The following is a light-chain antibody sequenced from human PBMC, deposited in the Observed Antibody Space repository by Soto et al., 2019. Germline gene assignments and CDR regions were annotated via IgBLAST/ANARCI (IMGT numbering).Light chain of an antibody. Sequence: QSVLTQTPSVSGAPGQSVTMSCTGSSSNIGAGSDVHWYQHLPGTPPKVVISGNNNRPSGVPDRFSGSKSGTSASLSITGLQAEDEAAYYCQSYDTSLSGSVFGGGTKLTVL. CDR2: GNN. CDR1: SSNIGAGSD. V-gene: IGLV1-40*01. CDR3: QSYDTSLSGSV. J-gene: IGLJ2*01.